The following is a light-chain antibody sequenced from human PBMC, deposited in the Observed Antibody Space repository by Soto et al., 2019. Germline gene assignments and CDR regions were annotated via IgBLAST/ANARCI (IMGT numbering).Light chain of an antibody. CDR2: DAS. V-gene: IGKV1-33*01. J-gene: IGKJ5*01. CDR3: QQYSDWPIT. CDR1: QDISNY. Sequence: DIQMTQSPSSLSASVGDRVTITCQASQDISNYLNWYQQKPGKAPKLLIYDASNLETGVPSRFSGSGSGTDFTLTISSLQSEDFAVYHCQQYSDWPITFGQGTRLEN.